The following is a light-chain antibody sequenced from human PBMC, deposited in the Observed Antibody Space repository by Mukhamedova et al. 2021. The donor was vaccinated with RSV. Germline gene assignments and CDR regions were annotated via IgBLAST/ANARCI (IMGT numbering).Light chain of an antibody. V-gene: IGKV3D-15*01. CDR2: GAS. Sequence: QSVGSNLAWYQQTPGQAPRLLIYGASTRATVIPDRISGSGSGTEFTLTITNLQSEDFAVYYCQQYDDWPLITFGQGTRLEVK. CDR1: QSVGSN. J-gene: IGKJ5*01. CDR3: QQYDDWPLIT.